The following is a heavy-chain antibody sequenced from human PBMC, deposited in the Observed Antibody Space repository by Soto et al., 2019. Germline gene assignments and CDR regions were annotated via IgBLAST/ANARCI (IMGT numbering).Heavy chain of an antibody. Sequence: GGSLRLSCAASGFTFSSYSMNWVRQAPGKGLEWVSYISSSSIYYADSVKGRFTISRDNAENSLHLQMNTLRAEDTAVYYCARESYCGSTSCYLFDYWGQGTLVTVSS. CDR3: ARESYCGSTSCYLFDY. J-gene: IGHJ4*02. D-gene: IGHD2-2*01. V-gene: IGHV3-48*01. CDR1: GFTFSSYS. CDR2: ISSSSI.